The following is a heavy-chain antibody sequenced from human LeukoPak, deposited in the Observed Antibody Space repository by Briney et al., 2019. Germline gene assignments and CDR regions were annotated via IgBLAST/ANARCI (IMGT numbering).Heavy chain of an antibody. CDR2: TKQDESEK. D-gene: IGHD6-13*01. Sequence: GGSLRLSCVASGFSFSSYWMNWARQAPGKGLEWVANTKQDESEKYYVDSVKGRFTISRDNAKNSLYLQMNSLKVEDTAVYYCARAIAAAASDYWGQGTLVTVSS. CDR3: ARAIAAAASDY. V-gene: IGHV3-7*01. J-gene: IGHJ4*02. CDR1: GFSFSSYW.